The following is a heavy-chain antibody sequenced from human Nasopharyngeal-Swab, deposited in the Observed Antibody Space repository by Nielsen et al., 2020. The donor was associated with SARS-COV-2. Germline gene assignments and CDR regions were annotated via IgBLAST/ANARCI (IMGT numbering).Heavy chain of an antibody. CDR3: ARSHDYGDPVDY. D-gene: IGHD4-17*01. V-gene: IGHV1-46*01. Sequence: ASVKVSCKASGGTFSSYAISWVRQAPGQGLEWMGIINPSGGSTSYAQKFQGRVTMTRDTSTSTVYMELSSLRSEDTAVYYCARSHDYGDPVDYWGQGTLVTVSS. CDR1: GGTFSSYA. J-gene: IGHJ4*02. CDR2: INPSGGST.